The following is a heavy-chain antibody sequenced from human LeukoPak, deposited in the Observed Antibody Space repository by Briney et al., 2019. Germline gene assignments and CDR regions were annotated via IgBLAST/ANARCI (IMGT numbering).Heavy chain of an antibody. V-gene: IGHV4-59*01. J-gene: IGHJ3*02. CDR3: ARTRSGSSYDAFDI. CDR1: GGSISSYY. CDR2: IYYSGST. D-gene: IGHD3-10*01. Sequence: SETLSHTCTVSGGSISSYYWSWIRQPPGKGLEWIGYIYYSGSTNYNPSLKSRVSISIDTSKNQFSLKLSSVTAADTAVYYCARTRSGSSYDAFDIWGQGTMVTVSS.